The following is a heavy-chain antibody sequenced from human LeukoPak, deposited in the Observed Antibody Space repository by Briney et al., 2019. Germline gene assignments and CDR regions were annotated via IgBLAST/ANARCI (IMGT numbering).Heavy chain of an antibody. Sequence: GGSLRLSCVGSGFIFRTSGMSWVRHSPAKGLEWVSVISGSGGNIHYADSVKGRFSISRDNAKNSLYLQMNSLRAEDTAIYYCARDNYSGSRYFDHWGQGTLVTVSS. V-gene: IGHV3-23*01. CDR2: ISGSGGNI. CDR1: GFIFRTSG. J-gene: IGHJ4*02. CDR3: ARDNYSGSRYFDH. D-gene: IGHD1-26*01.